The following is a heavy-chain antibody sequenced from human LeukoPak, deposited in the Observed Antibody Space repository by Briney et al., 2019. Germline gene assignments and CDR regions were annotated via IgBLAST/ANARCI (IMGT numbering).Heavy chain of an antibody. CDR3: ARHEAQWNAFDS. V-gene: IGHV4-59*08. D-gene: IGHD6-19*01. CDR1: GGSISSYY. CDR2: IYYSGST. Sequence: SETLSLTCTVSGGSISSYYWSWIRQPPGKGLEWIGYIYYSGSTNYNPSLKSRVTISVDTSKNQFSLKLSSVTAADTAVYYCARHEAQWNAFDSWGQGPMVTVSS. J-gene: IGHJ3*02.